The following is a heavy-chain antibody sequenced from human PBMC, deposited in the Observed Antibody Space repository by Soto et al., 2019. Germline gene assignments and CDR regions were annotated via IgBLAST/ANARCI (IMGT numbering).Heavy chain of an antibody. D-gene: IGHD6-6*01. CDR1: GYSFTSYW. Sequence: PGESLKISCKGSGYSFTSYWIGWVRQMPGKDLEGMGIIYPGDSDTRYSPAFQAQVTISADKSISTAYLQWSSLKASDTAMYSCARLREYSSSSPGFDPWGQGTLVTVSS. J-gene: IGHJ5*02. CDR2: IYPGDSDT. V-gene: IGHV5-51*01. CDR3: ARLREYSSSSPGFDP.